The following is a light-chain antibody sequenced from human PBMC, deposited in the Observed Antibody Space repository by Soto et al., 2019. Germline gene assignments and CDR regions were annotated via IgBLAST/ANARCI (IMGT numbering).Light chain of an antibody. CDR2: GAS. J-gene: IGKJ4*01. CDR3: QQLNNYPLT. CDR1: QGISNY. V-gene: IGKV1-9*01. Sequence: IQLTQTPASQSASVGDRVTMTCRASQGISNYLAWYQQKPGKAPNLLIYGASSLERGVPSRFSGSGSGTDFTLTISSLQPEDSATYYCQQLNNYPLTFGGGTKVEIK.